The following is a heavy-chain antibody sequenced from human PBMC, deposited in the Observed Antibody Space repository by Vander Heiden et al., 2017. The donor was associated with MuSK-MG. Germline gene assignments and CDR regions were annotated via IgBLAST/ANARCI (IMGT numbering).Heavy chain of an antibody. J-gene: IGHJ5*02. CDR1: GGSISSYY. Sequence: QVQLQESGPGLVKPSETLSLTCTVSGGSISSYYWSWLRQPPGKGLEWIGDIYYSGSTNYTTSLKRRGTISVDTSKNQFARKLSSVTAAETAVYDCARGHITSCPIGPPGWFDPGGQGTMVTVYS. CDR2: IYYSGST. D-gene: IGHD2-2*01. V-gene: IGHV4-59*01. CDR3: ARGHITSCPIGPPGWFDP.